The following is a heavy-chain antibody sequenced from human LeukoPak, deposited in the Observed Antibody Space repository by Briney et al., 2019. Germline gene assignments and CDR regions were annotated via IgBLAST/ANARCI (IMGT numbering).Heavy chain of an antibody. D-gene: IGHD6-19*01. CDR1: GFTFSDYS. J-gene: IGHJ4*02. Sequence: GGSLRLSCAASGFTFSDYSMNWVRQAPGMGLGWVSSISSESTYILYADSVKGRFTISRDNAKNSLYLQMDSLRAEDTAVYYCARFETVAAKPFEYWGQGALVTVSS. V-gene: IGHV3-21*01. CDR3: ARFETVAAKPFEY. CDR2: ISSESTYI.